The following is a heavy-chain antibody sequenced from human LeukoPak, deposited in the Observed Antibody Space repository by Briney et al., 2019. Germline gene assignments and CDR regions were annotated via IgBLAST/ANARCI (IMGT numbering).Heavy chain of an antibody. D-gene: IGHD3-10*01. CDR1: GVSISSYS. CDR3: ARVTQTITMVRGVIIWGHAFDI. Sequence: PSETLSLTCTVSGVSISSYSWSWIRQPPGKGLEWIGYISYSGSTSYNPSLRSRVTISVDTSKNQFSLKLSSVTAADTAVYYCARVTQTITMVRGVIIWGHAFDIWGQGTMVTVSS. J-gene: IGHJ3*02. V-gene: IGHV4-59*01. CDR2: ISYSGST.